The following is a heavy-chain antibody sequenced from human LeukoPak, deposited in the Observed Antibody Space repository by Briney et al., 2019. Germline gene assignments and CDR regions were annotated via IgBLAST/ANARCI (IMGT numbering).Heavy chain of an antibody. V-gene: IGHV1-46*01. Sequence: ASVKVSCKASGYTFTSYYMHWVRQAPGQGLEWMGIINPSGGSTSYAQKFQGRVTMTRDTSTSTVYMELSSLRSDDTAVYYCARSQYYYDSRGYYYFDYWGQGTLVTVSP. CDR3: ARSQYYYDSRGYYYFDY. J-gene: IGHJ4*02. CDR2: INPSGGST. CDR1: GYTFTSYY. D-gene: IGHD3-22*01.